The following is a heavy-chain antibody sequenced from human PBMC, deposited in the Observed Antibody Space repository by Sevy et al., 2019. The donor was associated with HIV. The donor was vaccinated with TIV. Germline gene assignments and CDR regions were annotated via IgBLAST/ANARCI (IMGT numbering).Heavy chain of an antibody. CDR3: ARSGGYSDYGMDV. V-gene: IGHV3-13*05. CDR2: VGPAGDQ. J-gene: IGHJ6*02. Sequence: GGSLRLSCVSSGFGFSTYDMHWVSQVTGKGLEWISGVGPAGDQFYPGSVKGRFTISRENAKNSIYLQMNNLRAGDTAVYYCARSGGYSDYGMDVWGQGTTVTVSS. D-gene: IGHD5-12*01. CDR1: GFGFSTYD.